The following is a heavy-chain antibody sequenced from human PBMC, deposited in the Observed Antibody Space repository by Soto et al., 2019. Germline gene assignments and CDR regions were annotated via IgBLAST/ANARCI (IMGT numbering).Heavy chain of an antibody. CDR1: GFTFSSYG. CDR2: IWYDGSNK. CDR3: ARDSRPPGSGVHHEFDY. D-gene: IGHD3-10*01. J-gene: IGHJ4*02. V-gene: IGHV3-33*01. Sequence: GGSLRLSCAASGFTFSSYGMHWVRQAPGKGLEWVAVIWYDGSNKYYADSVKGRFTISRDNSKNTQYLQMNSLRAADTAVYYYARDSRPPGSGVHHEFDYWGQGTLVTVSS.